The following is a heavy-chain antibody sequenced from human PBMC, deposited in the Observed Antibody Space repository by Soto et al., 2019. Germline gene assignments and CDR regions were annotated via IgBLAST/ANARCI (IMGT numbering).Heavy chain of an antibody. J-gene: IGHJ6*02. Sequence: EVQVVESGGGLIQPGGSLRLSCAGSGFTFSNYNMDWVRQAPGKGLEWISYISTTSRTIFYADCVKGRFTISRDNARNSLFLQMNSLRDEDTAVYYCARDGSRGYDMDVWGQGTTVIVSS. CDR3: ARDGSRGYDMDV. D-gene: IGHD1-1*01. V-gene: IGHV3-48*02. CDR1: GFTFSNYN. CDR2: ISTTSRTI.